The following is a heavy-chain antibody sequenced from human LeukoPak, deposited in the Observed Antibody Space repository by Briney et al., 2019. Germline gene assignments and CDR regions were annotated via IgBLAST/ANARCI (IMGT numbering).Heavy chain of an antibody. CDR3: ARYRVTTYYYYYGMDV. CDR1: GYTFSSFG. D-gene: IGHD4-17*01. Sequence: ASVKVSCKTSGYTFSSFGITWVRQAPGQGLEWVGWISAYSGNTNYGQILQDRVTMTTDTSTSTAYMELKSLRSDDTAVYYCARYRVTTYYYYYGMDVWGQGTTVTVSS. CDR2: ISAYSGNT. V-gene: IGHV1-18*01. J-gene: IGHJ6*02.